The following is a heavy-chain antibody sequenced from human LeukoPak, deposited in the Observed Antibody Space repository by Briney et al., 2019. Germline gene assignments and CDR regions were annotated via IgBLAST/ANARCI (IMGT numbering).Heavy chain of an antibody. CDR3: ARGRGLWFGELHNWFDP. CDR2: IYYSGST. D-gene: IGHD3-10*01. J-gene: IGHJ5*02. V-gene: IGHV4-59*08. Sequence: SETLSLTCTVSGGSISSYYWSWIRQPPGKGLEWIGYIYYSGSTNYNPSLKSRVTISVDTSKNQFSLKLSSVTAADTAVYYCARGRGLWFGELHNWFDPWGQGTLVTVSS. CDR1: GGSISSYY.